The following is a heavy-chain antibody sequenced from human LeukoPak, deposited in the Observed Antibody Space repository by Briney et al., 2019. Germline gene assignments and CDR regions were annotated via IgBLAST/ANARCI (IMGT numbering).Heavy chain of an antibody. V-gene: IGHV3-23*01. Sequence: HTGRSLRLSCAASGFTFSSYGMSWVRQAPGKGLEWVSSISGSGGTTYYADSVKGRFTISRDNSKNTLYLQMNSLRVDGTAVYSCAKDPPTVMANAFHIWGQGTMVTVS. CDR1: GFTFSSYG. CDR3: AKDPPTVMANAFHI. D-gene: IGHD5-18*01. CDR2: ISGSGGTT. J-gene: IGHJ3*02.